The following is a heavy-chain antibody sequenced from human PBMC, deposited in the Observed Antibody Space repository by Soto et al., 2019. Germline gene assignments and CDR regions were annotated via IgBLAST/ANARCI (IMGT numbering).Heavy chain of an antibody. Sequence: QLQLQESGPGLVKPSETLSLTCTVSGGSISSSSYYWGWIRQPPGKGLEWIGGIYYSGSTYYNPSLKSRVTISVDTSKNQFSLKVSSVTAADTALYYCARWELRYFDWLLYRGGFDYWGQGTLVTVSS. D-gene: IGHD3-9*01. CDR1: GGSISSSSYY. V-gene: IGHV4-39*01. CDR3: ARWELRYFDWLLYRGGFDY. J-gene: IGHJ4*02. CDR2: IYYSGST.